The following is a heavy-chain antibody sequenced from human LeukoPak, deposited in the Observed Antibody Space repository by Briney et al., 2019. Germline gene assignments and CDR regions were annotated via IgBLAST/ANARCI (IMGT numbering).Heavy chain of an antibody. V-gene: IGHV3-30-3*02. CDR2: ISYDGSNK. J-gene: IGHJ4*02. CDR1: GFTFSSYA. D-gene: IGHD3-22*01. Sequence: GGSLRLSCAASGFTFSSYAMHWVRQAPGKGLEWVAVISYDGSNKYYADSVKGRFTISRDNSKNTLYLQMNSLRAEDTAVYYCAKRLGGHYYDSSGYLHNWGQGTLVTVSS. CDR3: AKRLGGHYYDSSGYLHN.